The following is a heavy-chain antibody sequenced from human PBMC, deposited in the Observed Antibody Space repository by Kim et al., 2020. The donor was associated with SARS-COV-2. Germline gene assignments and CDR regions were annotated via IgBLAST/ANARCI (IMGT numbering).Heavy chain of an antibody. CDR1: GHSINSGSYY. D-gene: IGHD3-16*01. CDR3: ARFNPWGATTHFDS. V-gene: IGHV4-31*03. Sequence: SETLSLTCTVSGHSINSGSYYWSWIRQLPGKGLEWIGYIQDSGATYYIPSLQSRAIISADMSKTHFSLTLRSVTVAYPAVYYCARFNPWGATTHFDSWGQGTLVTVSS. CDR2: IQDSGAT. J-gene: IGHJ4*02.